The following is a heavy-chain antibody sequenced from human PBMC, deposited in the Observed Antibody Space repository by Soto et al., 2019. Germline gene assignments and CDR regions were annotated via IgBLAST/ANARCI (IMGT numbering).Heavy chain of an antibody. CDR2: INHSGST. CDR1: GGSFSGYY. V-gene: IGHV4-34*01. CDR3: ARRGGRFGVILYGMDV. D-gene: IGHD3-10*01. Sequence: QVQLQQWGAGLLKPSETLSLTCAVYGGSFSGYYWSWIRQPPGKGLEWIGEINHSGSTNYNPSLKSRVTISVDTSKNQFSLKLSSVTAADTAVYYCARRGGRFGVILYGMDVWGQGTTVTVSS. J-gene: IGHJ6*02.